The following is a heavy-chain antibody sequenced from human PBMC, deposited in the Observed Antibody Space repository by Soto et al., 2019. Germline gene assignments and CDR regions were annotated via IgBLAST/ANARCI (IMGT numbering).Heavy chain of an antibody. CDR1: GGTFSSYA. Sequence: SVKVSCKASGGTFSSYAISWVRQAPGQGLEWMGGIIPIFGTANYAQKFQGRVTITADESTSTAYMELSSLRSEDTAVYYCARVISSAILTGPRYYYYGMDVWGQGTTVTVSS. J-gene: IGHJ6*02. D-gene: IGHD3-9*01. CDR2: IIPIFGTA. CDR3: ARVISSAILTGPRYYYYGMDV. V-gene: IGHV1-69*13.